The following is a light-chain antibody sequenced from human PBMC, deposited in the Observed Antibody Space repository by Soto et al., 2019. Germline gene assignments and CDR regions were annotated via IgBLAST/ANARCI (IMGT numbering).Light chain of an antibody. CDR3: MQALQSLT. J-gene: IGKJ5*01. V-gene: IGKV2-28*01. CDR2: FGS. Sequence: EIVMTQSPLTLPVTPGEPASISCRSSQSLLYNNTYNYLDWYVQKPGQSPKLLIYFGSNRAPGVPDRLSGSGSGTDFTLKINRVEAEGDGTYYCMQALQSLTFGQGTRLEIK. CDR1: QSLLYNNTYNY.